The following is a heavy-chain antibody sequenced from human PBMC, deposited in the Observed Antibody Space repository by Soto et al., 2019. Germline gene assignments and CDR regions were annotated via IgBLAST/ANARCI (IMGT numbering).Heavy chain of an antibody. CDR2: IYYTGST. J-gene: IGHJ4*02. Sequence: PSETLSLTCSVSGAFISSGDYYWSWIRQPPGKGLEWIGYIYYTGSTYYNPSLKSRLSISVVASKNQLSLELTSVTVADTAVYFCARAFDDSSGYYGVLGLWGQGALVTVSS. CDR3: ARAFDDSSGYYGVLGL. V-gene: IGHV4-30-4*01. CDR1: GAFISSGDYY. D-gene: IGHD3-22*01.